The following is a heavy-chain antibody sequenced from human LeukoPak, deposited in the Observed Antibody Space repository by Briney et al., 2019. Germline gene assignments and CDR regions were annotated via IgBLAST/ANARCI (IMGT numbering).Heavy chain of an antibody. CDR1: GFTFSSYA. CDR2: ISSNGGST. D-gene: IGHD3-10*01. J-gene: IGHJ5*02. V-gene: IGHV3-64*01. Sequence: GGSLRLSCAASGFTFSSYAMHWLRQAPGKGLEYVSAISSNGGSTYYANSVKGRFTISRDNSKNTLYLQMGSLRAEDMAVYYCARDGTTMVRGVMIPSWFDPSGQGTLVAVSS. CDR3: ARDGTTMVRGVMIPSWFDP.